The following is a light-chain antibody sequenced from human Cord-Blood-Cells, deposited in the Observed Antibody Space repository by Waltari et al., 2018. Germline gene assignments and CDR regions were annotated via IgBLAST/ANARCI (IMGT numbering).Light chain of an antibody. CDR1: KLGDKY. J-gene: IGLJ1*01. CDR2: QDS. V-gene: IGLV3-1*01. CDR3: HAWDSSTYV. Sequence: SYELTQPPSVSVSPGQTASITCSGDKLGDKYACWYQQKPGQSPVLVIYQDSKRPSGSPERFSGSNSGNTATLTISGTQAMDEADYYCHAWDSSTYVFGTGTKVTVL.